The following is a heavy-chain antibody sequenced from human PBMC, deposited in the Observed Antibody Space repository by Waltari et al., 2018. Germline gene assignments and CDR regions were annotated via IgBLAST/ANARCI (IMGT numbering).Heavy chain of an antibody. Sequence: QLQLQESGSAPVKPSETLYPTCTVSGGAISSSSYYWGGFRQPPGKGLEWIGSIYYSGSPYYNPSLKSRVTISVDTSKNQFSLKLSSVTAADTAVYYCARGVRTVAGTHSTDAFDIWGQGTMVTVSS. CDR1: GGAISSSSYY. D-gene: IGHD6-19*01. V-gene: IGHV4-39*07. CDR3: ARGVRTVAGTHSTDAFDI. CDR2: IYYSGSP. J-gene: IGHJ3*02.